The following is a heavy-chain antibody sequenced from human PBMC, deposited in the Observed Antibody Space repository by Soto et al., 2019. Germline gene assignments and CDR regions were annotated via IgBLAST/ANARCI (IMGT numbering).Heavy chain of an antibody. CDR3: ARSYYDFWSGYLSPVPNYGMDV. CDR1: SGSISSGGYY. CDR2: IYYSGST. Sequence: SETLSLTCTVSSGSISSGGYYWSWIRQHPGKGLEGIGYIYYSGSTYYNPSLKSRVTISVDTSKNQSSLKLSSVTAADTAVYYCARSYYDFWSGYLSPVPNYGMDVWGQGTTVTVSS. D-gene: IGHD3-3*01. J-gene: IGHJ6*02. V-gene: IGHV4-31*03.